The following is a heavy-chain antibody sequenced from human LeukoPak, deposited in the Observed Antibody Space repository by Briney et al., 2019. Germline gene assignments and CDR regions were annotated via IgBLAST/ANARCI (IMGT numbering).Heavy chain of an antibody. V-gene: IGHV4-34*01. Sequence: SETLSLTCAVYGGSFSGYYWSWIRQPPGKGLEWIGEINHSGSTNYNPSLKSRVTISVDTSKNQFSLKLSSVTAADTAVYYCARGSGSLLWFGEPRKDAFDIWGQGTMVTVSS. CDR3: ARGSGSLLWFGEPRKDAFDI. D-gene: IGHD3-10*01. CDR2: INHSGST. J-gene: IGHJ3*02. CDR1: GGSFSGYY.